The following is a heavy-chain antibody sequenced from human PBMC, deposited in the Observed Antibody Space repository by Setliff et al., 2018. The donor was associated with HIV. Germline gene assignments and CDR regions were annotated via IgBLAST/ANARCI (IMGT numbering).Heavy chain of an antibody. D-gene: IGHD5-12*01. CDR3: ARPSTEGGYNYWYFDL. CDR1: GGSISGSDYY. CDR2: IYYSGTA. J-gene: IGHJ2*01. V-gene: IGHV4-39*01. Sequence: PSETLSLTCTVSGGSISGSDYYWGWIRQPPGKGLEWIGSIYYSGTAYYNPSLKSRVTISVDTSKNQFSLKLSSVTAADTAVYYCARPSTEGGYNYWYFDLWGRGTLVTVSS.